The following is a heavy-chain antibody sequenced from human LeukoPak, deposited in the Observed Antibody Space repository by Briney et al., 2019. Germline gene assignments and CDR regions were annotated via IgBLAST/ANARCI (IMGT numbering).Heavy chain of an antibody. CDR3: ARSPHSSGSAGYYYYYYMDV. Sequence: GGSLRLSCAASGLTFSSYSMNWVRQAPGKGLEWVSYISSSSSTIYYADSVKGRFTISRDNAKNSLYLQMNSLRAEDTAVYYCARSPHSSGSAGYYYYYYMDVWGKGTTVTVSS. V-gene: IGHV3-48*04. CDR1: GLTFSSYS. D-gene: IGHD3-22*01. CDR2: ISSSSSTI. J-gene: IGHJ6*03.